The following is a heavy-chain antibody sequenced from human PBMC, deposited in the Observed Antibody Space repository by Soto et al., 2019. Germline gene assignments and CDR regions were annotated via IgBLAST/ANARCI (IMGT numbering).Heavy chain of an antibody. CDR2: INPSGGST. CDR3: ARGPVELWLAEPLSYGMDV. D-gene: IGHD5-18*01. V-gene: IGHV1-46*03. J-gene: IGHJ6*02. CDR1: GYTFTSYA. Sequence: GASVKVSCKASGYTFTSYAMHWVRQAPGQRLEWMGRINPSGGSTSYSQKFQGRVTMTRDTSTSTVYMELSSLRSEDTAVFYCARGPVELWLAEPLSYGMDVWGQGTTVTVSS.